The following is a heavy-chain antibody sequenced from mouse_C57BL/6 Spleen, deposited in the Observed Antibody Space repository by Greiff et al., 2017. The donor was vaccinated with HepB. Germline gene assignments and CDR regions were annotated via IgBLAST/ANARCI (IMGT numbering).Heavy chain of an antibody. Sequence: VQLQQSGPELVKPGASVKISCKASGYSFTGYYMNWVKQSPEKSLEWIGEINPSTGGTTYNQKFKAKATLTVDKSSSTAYMQLKSLTSEDSAVYYCARSGYDGGDYFDYWGQGTTLTVSS. CDR1: GYSFTGYY. J-gene: IGHJ2*01. D-gene: IGHD2-2*01. CDR2: INPSTGGT. CDR3: ARSGYDGGDYFDY. V-gene: IGHV1-42*01.